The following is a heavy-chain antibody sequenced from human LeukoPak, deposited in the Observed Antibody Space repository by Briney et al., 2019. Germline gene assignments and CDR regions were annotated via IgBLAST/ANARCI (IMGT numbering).Heavy chain of an antibody. CDR3: ARDSDTGIAVAGSFDY. CDR1: GFTFSNAW. CDR2: IKSKTDGGTT. D-gene: IGHD6-19*01. V-gene: IGHV3-15*01. Sequence: GGSLRLSCAASGFTFSNAWMSWVRQAPGKGLEWVGRIKSKTDGGTTDYAAPVNGRFTISRDDSKNTLYLQMNSLRAEDTAVYYCARDSDTGIAVAGSFDYWGQGTLVTVSS. J-gene: IGHJ4*02.